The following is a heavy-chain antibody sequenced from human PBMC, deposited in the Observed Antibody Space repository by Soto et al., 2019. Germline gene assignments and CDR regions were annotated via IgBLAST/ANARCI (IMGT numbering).Heavy chain of an antibody. CDR3: VGQGIGNLHGLVDV. CDR2: VYSTGGT. CDR1: SGPSSSHN. Sequence: QVQLQQSGPGLVKPSETLSLTCSVSSGPSSSHNWGWIRQPPGRGLEWIGYVYSTGGTSYNPSLKSRVPVAADPSNNHTPLALTSVTAADTAVYYCVGQGIGNLHGLVDVWGQGTTVRVSS. V-gene: IGHV4-59*08. D-gene: IGHD1-1*01. J-gene: IGHJ6*02.